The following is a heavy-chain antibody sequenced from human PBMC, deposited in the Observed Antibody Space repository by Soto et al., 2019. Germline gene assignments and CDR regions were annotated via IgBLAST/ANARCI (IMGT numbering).Heavy chain of an antibody. Sequence: QVQLQESGPGLVKPSETLSLTCSVSGDSISGSSWSWIRQPPGKGLEWIAYMYLSGSTNYNPSLKRRVTISVDTSKNQFSLKLSAVTAADTAVYYCARGSGWYFHWGQGTLVTVSS. D-gene: IGHD6-19*01. CDR2: MYLSGST. V-gene: IGHV4-59*01. CDR3: ARGSGWYFH. J-gene: IGHJ4*02. CDR1: GDSISGSS.